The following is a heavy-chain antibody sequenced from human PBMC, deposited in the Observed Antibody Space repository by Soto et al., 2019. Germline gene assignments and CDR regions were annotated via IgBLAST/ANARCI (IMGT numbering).Heavy chain of an antibody. CDR3: AKYPGPPVISDI. J-gene: IGHJ3*02. CDR1: DGSIRSDNIY. Sequence: SETLSLACTVSDGSIRSDNIYWSWLRQPPGKGLEWIGYIYYSGSTYYNPSLRSRVSISVDTSKNQFSLRLSSVTAADTAIYYCAKYPGPPVISDIRGQGTKGTLSS. V-gene: IGHV4-30-4*01. D-gene: IGHD3-22*01. CDR2: IYYSGST.